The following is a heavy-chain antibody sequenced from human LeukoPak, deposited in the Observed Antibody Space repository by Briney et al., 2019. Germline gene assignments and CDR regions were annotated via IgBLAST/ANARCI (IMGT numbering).Heavy chain of an antibody. D-gene: IGHD1-26*01. CDR1: GFIFSNYG. J-gene: IGHJ4*02. CDR3: AKDPVGATVSADY. Sequence: GGSLRLSCAASGFIFSNYGMHWVRQAPGKGPEWVAFIRYDGSDKYYVDSVKDRFTISRDNSKNTVYLQMNSLRTEDTAVYHCAKDPVGATVSADYWGQGTLVTVSS. CDR2: IRYDGSDK. V-gene: IGHV3-30*02.